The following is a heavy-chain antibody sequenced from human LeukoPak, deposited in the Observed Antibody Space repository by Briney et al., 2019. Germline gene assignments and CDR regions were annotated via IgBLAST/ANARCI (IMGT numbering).Heavy chain of an antibody. J-gene: IGHJ6*03. CDR1: GFTFSSYG. D-gene: IGHD2-21*01. CDR2: IWYDGSNN. V-gene: IGHV3-33*06. CDR3: AKSGNSFAHYYMDV. Sequence: PGGSLRLSCAASGFTFSSYGMHWVRQAPGKGLEWVAVIWYDGSNNYYADSVKGRFTISRDNSKNTLYLQMNSLRAEDTAVYYCAKSGNSFAHYYMDVWGKGTTVTVSS.